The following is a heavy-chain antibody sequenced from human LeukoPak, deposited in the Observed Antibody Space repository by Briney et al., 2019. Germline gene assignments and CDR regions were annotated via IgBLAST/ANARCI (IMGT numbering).Heavy chain of an antibody. D-gene: IGHD3-22*01. CDR2: INWNGGST. CDR3: ARVGMSYYYDSSGYYPSWFDP. Sequence: PGGSLRLSCAASGFTFDDYGMSWVRQAPGKGLEWVSGINWNGGSTGYADSVKGRFTISRDNSKNTLYLQMNSLRAEDTAVYYCARVGMSYYYDSSGYYPSWFDPWGQGTLVTVSS. V-gene: IGHV3-20*04. J-gene: IGHJ5*02. CDR1: GFTFDDYG.